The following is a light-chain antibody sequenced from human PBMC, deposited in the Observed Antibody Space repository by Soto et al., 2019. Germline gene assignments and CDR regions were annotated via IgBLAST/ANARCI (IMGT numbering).Light chain of an antibody. CDR2: GAS. Sequence: EIVMTQSPATLSMSPGERATLSCRASQSVSSNLAWYQQKPGQAPRFLIYGASTRAAGIPARFSGSGSGTEFTLTITSLQSEDFAVYYCQQYYTWPRTFGQGTKVEI. V-gene: IGKV3-15*01. CDR1: QSVSSN. J-gene: IGKJ1*01. CDR3: QQYYTWPRT.